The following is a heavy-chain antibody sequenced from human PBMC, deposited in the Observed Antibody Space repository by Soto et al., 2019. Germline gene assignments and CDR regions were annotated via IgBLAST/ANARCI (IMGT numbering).Heavy chain of an antibody. J-gene: IGHJ4*02. CDR1: GFTLSDFA. V-gene: IGHV3-23*01. CDR3: AKGRLRGLDNANCEY. D-gene: IGHD4-17*01. CDR2: VSGSGVTT. Sequence: GGSLRLSCEACGFTLSDFAISWVRPDPGKGLDRGAVVSGSGVTTKYAASVKGRFIISRDNSKNTLSLQMHSLRVEDTGVYYCAKGRLRGLDNANCEYWGQGVLVT.